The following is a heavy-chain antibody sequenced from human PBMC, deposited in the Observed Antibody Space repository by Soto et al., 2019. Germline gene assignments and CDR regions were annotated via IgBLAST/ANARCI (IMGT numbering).Heavy chain of an antibody. V-gene: IGHV5-51*01. CDR3: ARHDSSGYSPYWYFDL. Sequence: PGESLKISCKGSGYSFTSYWIGWVRQMPGKGLEWMGIIYPGDSDTRYSPSFQGQVTISADKSISTAYLQWSSLKASDTAMYYCARHDSSGYSPYWYFDLWGRGTLVTVS. J-gene: IGHJ2*01. D-gene: IGHD3-22*01. CDR1: GYSFTSYW. CDR2: IYPGDSDT.